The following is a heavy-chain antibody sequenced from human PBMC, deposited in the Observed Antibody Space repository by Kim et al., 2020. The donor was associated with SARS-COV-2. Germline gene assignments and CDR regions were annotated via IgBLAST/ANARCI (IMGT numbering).Heavy chain of an antibody. J-gene: IGHJ4*02. Sequence: SVKVSCKASGGTFSSYAISWVRQAPGQGLEWMGGIIPIFGTANYAQKFQGRVTITADESTSTAYMELSSLRSEDTAVYYCARYGDYVPYYFDYWGQGTLVTVSS. CDR3: ARYGDYVPYYFDY. V-gene: IGHV1-69*13. D-gene: IGHD4-17*01. CDR2: IIPIFGTA. CDR1: GGTFSSYA.